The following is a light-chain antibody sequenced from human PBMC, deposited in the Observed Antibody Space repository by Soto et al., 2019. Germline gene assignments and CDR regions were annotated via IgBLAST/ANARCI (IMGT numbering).Light chain of an antibody. V-gene: IGKV3-15*01. J-gene: IGKJ1*01. CDR1: QSVSSN. CDR3: QQNNNWLPWT. Sequence: EIVMTQSPATLSVSPGERATLSCRASQSVSSNLAWYQQKPGQAPRLLIYGASTRATGIPARFSGSGSGTEFTLTISSLQSEDFAVYYCQQNNNWLPWTFGQGTKVEI. CDR2: GAS.